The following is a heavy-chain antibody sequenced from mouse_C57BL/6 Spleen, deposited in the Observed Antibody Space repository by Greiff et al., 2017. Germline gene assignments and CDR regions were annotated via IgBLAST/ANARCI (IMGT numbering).Heavy chain of an antibody. CDR3: ARFQDGSVAY. CDR1: GYTFTSYW. J-gene: IGHJ3*01. CDR2: IHPNSGST. V-gene: IGHV1-64*01. D-gene: IGHD2-3*01. Sequence: QVQLKQPGAELVKPGASVKLSCKASGYTFTSYWMHWVKQRPGQGLEWIGMIHPNSGSTNYNEKFKSKATLTVDKSSSTAYMQLSSLTSEDSAVYYCARFQDGSVAYWGQGTLVTVSA.